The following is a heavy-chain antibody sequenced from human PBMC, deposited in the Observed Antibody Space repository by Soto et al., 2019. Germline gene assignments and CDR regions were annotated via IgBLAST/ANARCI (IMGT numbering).Heavy chain of an antibody. V-gene: IGHV4-39*01. CDR3: ASCFEEDFWSGYEDY. CDR1: GGSISSSSYY. CDR2: IYYSGST. Sequence: SETLSLTCTVSGGSISSSSYYWGWIRQPPGKGLEWIGSIYYSGSTYYNPSLKSRVTISVDTSKNQFSLKLSSVTAADTAVYYCASCFEEDFWSGYEDYWGQGTLVTVSS. D-gene: IGHD3-3*01. J-gene: IGHJ4*02.